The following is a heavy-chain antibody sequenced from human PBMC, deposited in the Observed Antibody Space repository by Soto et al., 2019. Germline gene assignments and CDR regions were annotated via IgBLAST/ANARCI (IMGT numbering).Heavy chain of an antibody. CDR3: TKTQRPYYDAGGFDY. D-gene: IGHD3-22*01. V-gene: IGHV3-43D*04. J-gene: IGHJ4*02. CDR1: GYTFTSYY. Sequence: GASVKVSSKASGYTFTSYYMHWCRQAPGKGLEWVSLISWDGGSTYYTDSVEGRFTISRDNSKNSVFLQMNNLRAEDTALYYCTKTQRPYYDAGGFDYWGQGTLVTVSS. CDR2: ISWDGGST.